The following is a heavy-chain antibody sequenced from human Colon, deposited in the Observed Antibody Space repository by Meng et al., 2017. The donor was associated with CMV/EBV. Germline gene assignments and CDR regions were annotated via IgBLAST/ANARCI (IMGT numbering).Heavy chain of an antibody. CDR1: FDLSRYP. J-gene: IGHJ4*02. Sequence: FDLSRYPIHWVRQAPGKGLEWVALLSYDGNKKYYADSVKGRLTLSRDISKNTVYLQMDSLTPDDTAVFFCARGRAACSGIACYSSFDFWGQGTLVTVSS. D-gene: IGHD2-15*01. CDR2: LSYDGNKK. CDR3: ARGRAACSGIACYSSFDF. V-gene: IGHV3-30-3*01.